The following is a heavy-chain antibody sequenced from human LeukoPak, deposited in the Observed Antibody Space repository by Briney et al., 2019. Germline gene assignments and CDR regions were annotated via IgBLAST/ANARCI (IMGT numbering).Heavy chain of an antibody. CDR3: ARVPNYYDSSGNWGNWFDP. J-gene: IGHJ5*02. Sequence: ASVKVSCKASGYTFTSYYMHWVRQAPGQGLEWMGIINPSGGSTGYAQKFQGRVTMTRNTSISTAYMELSSLRSEDTAVYYCARVPNYYDSSGNWGNWFDPWGQGTLVTVSS. D-gene: IGHD3-22*01. V-gene: IGHV1-46*01. CDR1: GYTFTSYY. CDR2: INPSGGST.